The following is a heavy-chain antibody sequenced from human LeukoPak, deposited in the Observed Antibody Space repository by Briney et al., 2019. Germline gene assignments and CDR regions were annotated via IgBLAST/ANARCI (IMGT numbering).Heavy chain of an antibody. D-gene: IGHD3-10*01. CDR3: ARLSAMLRGPEPIYYFDY. CDR1: GFTFSNFN. J-gene: IGHJ4*01. Sequence: GGSLRLSCAASGFTFSNFNMNWVRQAPGKGLEWVSCISSSGYSIYYADSVKGRFTISRDNSKNSLYLQMNSLRAEDTAMYYCARLSAMLRGPEPIYYFDYWGQGTLVTVSS. CDR2: ISSSGYSI. V-gene: IGHV3-21*01.